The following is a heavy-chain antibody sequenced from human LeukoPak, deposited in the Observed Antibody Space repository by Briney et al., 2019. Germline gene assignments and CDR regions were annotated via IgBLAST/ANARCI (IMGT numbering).Heavy chain of an antibody. CDR2: MNSSDDGR. Sequence: GGSLRLSCATSGFSFSSYAMIWVGQAPGKGLAWVSAMNSSDDGRYYAASVRGRFTISRDTSRSTLYLQMNGLRAEDAAVYYCAKAPVTSCRGAFCYPFDYWGQGTLVTVSS. V-gene: IGHV3-23*01. CDR3: AKAPVTSCRGAFCYPFDY. J-gene: IGHJ4*02. D-gene: IGHD2-15*01. CDR1: GFSFSSYA.